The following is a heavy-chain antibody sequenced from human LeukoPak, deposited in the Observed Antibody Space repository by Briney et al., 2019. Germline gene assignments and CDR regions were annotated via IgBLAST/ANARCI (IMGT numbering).Heavy chain of an antibody. CDR2: ISSSSSYI. D-gene: IGHD3-16*01. J-gene: IGHJ4*02. Sequence: GGSLRLSCAASGFTFSSYSMNWVRQAPGKGLEWVSSISSSSSYIYYADSVKGRFTISRDNAKNSLYLQMNSLRAEDTAVYYCARDPESPLGYYFDYWGQGTLATVSS. CDR1: GFTFSSYS. V-gene: IGHV3-21*01. CDR3: ARDPESPLGYYFDY.